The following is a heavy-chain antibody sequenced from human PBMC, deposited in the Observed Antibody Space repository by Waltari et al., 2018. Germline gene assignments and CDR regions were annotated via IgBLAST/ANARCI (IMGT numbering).Heavy chain of an antibody. J-gene: IGHJ4*02. CDR2: ISGYNGNT. CDR3: ARDKSVYTYQPIDF. D-gene: IGHD3-16*01. V-gene: IGHV1-18*01. CDR1: GYSFTSYG. Sequence: QVQLVQSGAEVMKPGASVKVSCKASGYSFTSYGTSWVRQAPGQGLEWMGWISGYNGNTYYAPKFQGRVSVTTDTSTSTAYMELRGLRSDDTAVYYCARDKSVYTYQPIDFWGQGTLVTVSS.